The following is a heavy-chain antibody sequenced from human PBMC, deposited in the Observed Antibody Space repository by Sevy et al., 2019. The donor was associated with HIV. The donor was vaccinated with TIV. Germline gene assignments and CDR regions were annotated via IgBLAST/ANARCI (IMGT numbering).Heavy chain of an antibody. V-gene: IGHV3-66*01. J-gene: IGHJ4*02. D-gene: IGHD3-3*01. CDR2: IYSDGST. Sequence: GGSLRLSCAASGFSVNSNYMTWVRQAPGKGLDWVSIIYSDGSTKYADAVKGRFTISRDNSKNTMYLQRNSLRVEDTAVYYCARGGTIFGLVRHYFDYWGQGTLVTVSS. CDR3: ARGGTIFGLVRHYFDY. CDR1: GFSVNSNY.